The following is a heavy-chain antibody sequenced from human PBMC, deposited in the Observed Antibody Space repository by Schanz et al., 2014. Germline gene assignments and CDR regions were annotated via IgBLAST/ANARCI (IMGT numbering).Heavy chain of an antibody. CDR1: GFTFGDYA. CDR3: ARGLIAAAGGAFDY. Sequence: EVQLLESGGGLVQPGGSLRLSCAASGFTFGDYAMTWVRQAPGKGLEWVSAINTGVNTYYADSVRGRFTMSRDNSKNTLYLQMNSLRAGDAAVYYCARGLIAAAGGAFDYWGQGTTVTVSS. J-gene: IGHJ4*03. CDR2: INTGVNT. V-gene: IGHV3-23*01. D-gene: IGHD6-13*01.